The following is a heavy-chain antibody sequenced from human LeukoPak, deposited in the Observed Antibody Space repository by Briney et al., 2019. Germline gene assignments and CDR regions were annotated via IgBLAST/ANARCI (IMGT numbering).Heavy chain of an antibody. V-gene: IGHV3-53*05. CDR3: ARDRAAVASGPLDY. CDR2: IYSGGST. J-gene: IGHJ4*02. CDR1: GFIVSSDY. D-gene: IGHD6-19*01. Sequence: GGSLRLSCVASGFIVSSDYMTWVRQAPGKGLEWVSVIYSGGSTYYADSVKGRFTISRDNSKNTLYLQMNSLRAEDTAVYYCARDRAAVASGPLDYWGQGTLVTVSS.